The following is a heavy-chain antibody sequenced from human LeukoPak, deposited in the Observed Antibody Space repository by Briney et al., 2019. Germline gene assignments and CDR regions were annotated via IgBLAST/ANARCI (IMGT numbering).Heavy chain of an antibody. J-gene: IGHJ4*02. D-gene: IGHD2-15*01. CDR1: GFTFDDYA. V-gene: IGHV3-49*04. CDR2: IRSKGYGGTP. CDR3: ARAGKRDIFVVRAAHDY. Sequence: QSGGSLRLSCTASGFTFDDYAMSSVRQAPGKGLEWVGFIRSKGYGGTPGYAASVRGRFTVSRDDSKGIAYLQMSSLKTEDTAVYYCARAGKRDIFVVRAAHDYWGQGTLVTVSS.